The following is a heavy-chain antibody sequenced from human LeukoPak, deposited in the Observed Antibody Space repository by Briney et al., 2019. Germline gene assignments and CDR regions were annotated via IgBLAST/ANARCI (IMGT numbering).Heavy chain of an antibody. CDR1: GGTFSSYA. J-gene: IGHJ4*02. D-gene: IGHD3-10*01. Sequence: SVKVSCKASGGTFSSYAISWVRQAPGQGLEWMGGIIPIFGTANYAQKLQGRVTITADESTSTAYMELSSLRSEDTAVYYCARVGTMVRGVQKNYLPAWYFDYWGQGTLVTVSS. CDR3: ARVGTMVRGVQKNYLPAWYFDY. V-gene: IGHV1-69*13. CDR2: IIPIFGTA.